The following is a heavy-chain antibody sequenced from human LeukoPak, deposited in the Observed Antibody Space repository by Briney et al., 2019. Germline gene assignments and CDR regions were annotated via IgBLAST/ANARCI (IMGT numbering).Heavy chain of an antibody. J-gene: IGHJ4*02. V-gene: IGHV1-2*02. D-gene: IGHD6-13*01. Sequence: GASVKVSCKASGYTFTGYYMHWVRQAPGQGLEWMGWINPNSGGTNYAQKFQGRVTMTTDTSTSTAYMELNSLRSDDTAVYYCARGSKGYSSTWPQAEFDYWGQGTLVTVSS. CDR2: INPNSGGT. CDR3: ARGSKGYSSTWPQAEFDY. CDR1: GYTFTGYY.